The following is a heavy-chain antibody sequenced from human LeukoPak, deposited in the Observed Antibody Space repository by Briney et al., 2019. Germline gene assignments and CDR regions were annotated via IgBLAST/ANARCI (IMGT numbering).Heavy chain of an antibody. CDR1: GYRLTSYG. J-gene: IGHJ4*02. D-gene: IGHD3-9*01. Sequence: ASVKVSCTASGYRLTSYGISWVRQAPGQGLEWMGWISAYNGNTNYAQKLQGRFTMTTDTSTSTAYMELRSLRSEDTAVYYCARGSDGDILTGLVFDYWGQGTLVTVSS. V-gene: IGHV1-18*01. CDR3: ARGSDGDILTGLVFDY. CDR2: ISAYNGNT.